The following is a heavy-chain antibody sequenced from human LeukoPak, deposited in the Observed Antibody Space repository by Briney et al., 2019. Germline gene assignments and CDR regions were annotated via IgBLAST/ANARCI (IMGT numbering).Heavy chain of an antibody. D-gene: IGHD3/OR15-3a*01. CDR1: GYTFTSYG. Sequence: ASVKVSCKASGYTFTSYGISWVRQAPGQGLEWMGWMNPNSGNTGYAQKFQGRVTMTRNTSISTAYMELSSLRSEDTAVYYCARDFDAFDIWGQGTMVTVSS. V-gene: IGHV1-8*02. CDR2: MNPNSGNT. J-gene: IGHJ3*02. CDR3: ARDFDAFDI.